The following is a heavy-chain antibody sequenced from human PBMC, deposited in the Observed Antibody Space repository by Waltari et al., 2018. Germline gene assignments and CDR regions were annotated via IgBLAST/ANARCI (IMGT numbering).Heavy chain of an antibody. J-gene: IGHJ6*02. CDR2: IYQSGST. D-gene: IGHD6-13*01. CDR3: AREGVAAATPKYGMDV. V-gene: IGHV4-38-2*02. Sequence: QVQLQESGPGLVKPSETLSLTCAVSGYSISSGYYWGWIRQPPGKGLEWIGSIYQSGSTYYNPSLKSRVTRSVDTSKNQFSLKLSSVTAADTAVYYCAREGVAAATPKYGMDVWGQGTTVTVSS. CDR1: GYSISSGYY.